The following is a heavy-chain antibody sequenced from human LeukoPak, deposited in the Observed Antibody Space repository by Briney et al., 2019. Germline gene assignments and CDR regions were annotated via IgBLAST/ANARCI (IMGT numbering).Heavy chain of an antibody. CDR2: IYYSGST. J-gene: IGHJ3*02. Sequence: SETLSLTCTVSGGSISSYYWSWIRQPPGKGLEWIGYIYYSGSTNYNPSLKSRVTISVDTSKNQFSLKLSSVTAADTAVYYCARDLGGDPRWLAFDIWGQGTMVTVSS. D-gene: IGHD2-21*02. CDR3: ARDLGGDPRWLAFDI. CDR1: GGSISSYY. V-gene: IGHV4-59*12.